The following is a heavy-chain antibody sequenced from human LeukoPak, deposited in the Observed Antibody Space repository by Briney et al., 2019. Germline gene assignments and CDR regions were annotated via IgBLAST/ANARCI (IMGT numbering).Heavy chain of an antibody. CDR3: ARILDSAWGELGY. Sequence: SETLSLTCGVSGGSFSGHYWSWIRQPPGKGLEWIGEISHTGTTHSNPSLKSRVTISVDTPKNQFSLRLTSVTAADTAVYYCARILDSAWGELGYWGQGTLVTVSS. CDR2: ISHTGTT. CDR1: GGSFSGHY. V-gene: IGHV4-34*01. J-gene: IGHJ4*02. D-gene: IGHD6-19*01.